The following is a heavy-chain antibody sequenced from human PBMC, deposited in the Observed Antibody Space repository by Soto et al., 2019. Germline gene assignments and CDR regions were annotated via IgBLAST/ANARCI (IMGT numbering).Heavy chain of an antibody. V-gene: IGHV4-39*01. D-gene: IGHD3-9*01. CDR1: GGSISSSSYY. J-gene: IGHJ5*02. CDR2: IYYSGST. Sequence: QLQLQESGPGLVKPSETLSLTCTVSGGSISSSSYYWGWIRQPPGKGLEWIGSIYYSGSTYYNPSLKSRVTISVDTSKNQFSLKLSSVTAADTAVYYCARRLVSDNWFDPWGQGTLVTVSS. CDR3: ARRLVSDNWFDP.